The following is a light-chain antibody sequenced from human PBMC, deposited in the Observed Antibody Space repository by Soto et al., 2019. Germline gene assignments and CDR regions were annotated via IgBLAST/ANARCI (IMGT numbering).Light chain of an antibody. CDR3: QQYNYWPPWT. J-gene: IGKJ1*01. Sequence: EIVMTQSPATLSVSPGERATLSCRASQSVSSNLAWYQQKPSQAPRLLISGASTRATGIPARFSGSGSGTEFTLTISSLQSEDFAVYYCQQYNYWPPWTFGQGTKVEIK. CDR2: GAS. CDR1: QSVSSN. V-gene: IGKV3-15*01.